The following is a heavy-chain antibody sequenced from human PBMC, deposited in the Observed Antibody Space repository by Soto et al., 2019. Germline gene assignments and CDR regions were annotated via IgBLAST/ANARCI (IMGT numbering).Heavy chain of an antibody. V-gene: IGHV4-4*02. CDR2: IHHSGNT. J-gene: IGHJ4*02. Sequence: QVQLQESGPGLVKPSGTLSLTCTVSGASISSTSSGDWWSWVRQPPGKGLEWIGEIHHSGNTNYNPSLKSRLAMSVDKSKNQFSLRLSSVTAADTAVYYCAKMVGATLVDYWGQGTLVTGSS. D-gene: IGHD1-26*01. CDR1: GASISSTSSGDW. CDR3: AKMVGATLVDY.